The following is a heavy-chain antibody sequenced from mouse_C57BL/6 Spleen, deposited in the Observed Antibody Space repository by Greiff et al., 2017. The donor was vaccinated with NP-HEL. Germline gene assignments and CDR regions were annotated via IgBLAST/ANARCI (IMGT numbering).Heavy chain of an antibody. J-gene: IGHJ4*01. CDR1: GYTFTSYT. Sequence: QVHVKQSGAELARPGASVKMSCKASGYTFTSYTMHWVKQRPGQGLEWIGYINPSSGYTKYNQKFKDKATLTADKSSNTAYMQLSSLTSEDSAVYYCARVKGNYAMDYWGQGTSVTVSS. CDR3: ARVKGNYAMDY. CDR2: INPSSGYT. V-gene: IGHV1-4*01.